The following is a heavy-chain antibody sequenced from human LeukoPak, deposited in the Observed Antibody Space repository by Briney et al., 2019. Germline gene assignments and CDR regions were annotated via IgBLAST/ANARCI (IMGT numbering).Heavy chain of an antibody. J-gene: IGHJ4*02. CDR1: GYTFTGYY. D-gene: IGHD1-26*01. V-gene: IGHV1-2*02. CDR2: INPNSGGT. CDR3: ARELGGATGAIDY. Sequence: ASVKVSCKASGYTFTGYYMHWVRQAPGQGLEWTGWINPNSGGTNYAQKFQGRVTMTRDTSISTACMELSRLRSDDTAVYYCARELGGATGAIDYWGQGTLVTVSS.